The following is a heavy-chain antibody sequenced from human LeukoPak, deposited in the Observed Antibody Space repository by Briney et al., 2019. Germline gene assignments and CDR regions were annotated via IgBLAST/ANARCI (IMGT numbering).Heavy chain of an antibody. CDR2: INPNSGGT. CDR1: GYTFTGYY. Sequence: ASVKVSCKASGYTFTGYYMHWVRQAPGQGLEWMGWINPNSGGTNYAKKFQGRVTMTRDTSISTAYMELSRLRSDDTAVYYCARCSGGSCLKPLFDYWGQGTLVTVSS. V-gene: IGHV1-2*02. CDR3: ARCSGGSCLKPLFDY. D-gene: IGHD2-15*01. J-gene: IGHJ4*02.